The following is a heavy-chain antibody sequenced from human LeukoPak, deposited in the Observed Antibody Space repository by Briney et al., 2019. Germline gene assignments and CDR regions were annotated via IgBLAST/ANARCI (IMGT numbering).Heavy chain of an antibody. CDR2: IYYSGST. Sequence: SQTLSLTCTVSGGSISSGGYSWSWIRQHPGKGLEWIGYIYYSGSTYYNPSLKSRVTISVDTSKNQFSLKLSSVTAADTAVYYCARIAGGYCSGGNCYLDYWGQGTLVTVSS. J-gene: IGHJ4*02. CDR1: GGSISSGGYS. D-gene: IGHD2-15*01. CDR3: ARIAGGYCSGGNCYLDY. V-gene: IGHV4-31*03.